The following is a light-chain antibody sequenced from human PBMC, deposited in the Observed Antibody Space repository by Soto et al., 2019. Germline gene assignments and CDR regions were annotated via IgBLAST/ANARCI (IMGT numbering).Light chain of an antibody. Sequence: EIVMTQSPATLSVSPGERATLSCRASQSVSSNLAWYQQKPGQAPRLLIYDASIRATGIPARFSGSVSGTEFTLTISSLQSEDFAVYFCQQYSKWPPIFGPGTRVDL. CDR3: QQYSKWPPI. CDR2: DAS. J-gene: IGKJ3*01. CDR1: QSVSSN. V-gene: IGKV3-15*01.